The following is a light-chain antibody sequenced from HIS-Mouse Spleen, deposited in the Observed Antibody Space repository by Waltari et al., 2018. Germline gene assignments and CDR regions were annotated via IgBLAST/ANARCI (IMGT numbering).Light chain of an antibody. V-gene: IGKV1-9*01. CDR3: QQLNSYPPT. J-gene: IGKJ1*01. Sequence: DIQLTQSPSFLSASVGDRVTITFRASQGISSYLAWYQQKPWKAPKLLIYAASTLQSGVPSRFSGSGSGTEFTLTISSLQPEDFATYYCQQLNSYPPTFGQGTKVEIK. CDR1: QGISSY. CDR2: AAS.